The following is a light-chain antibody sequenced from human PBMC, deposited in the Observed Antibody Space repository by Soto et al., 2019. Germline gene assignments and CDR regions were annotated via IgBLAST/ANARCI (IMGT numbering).Light chain of an antibody. J-gene: IGKJ5*01. CDR1: RSVHNY. CDR2: GAS. CDR3: QQYGGTPPIN. Sequence: EVVLTHFPPTLSFSPLYIAALSSNPSRSVHNYLALYQQKPGQAPRFLIYGASSRATGIPDRFSGSGSGTDFTLTISRLEPEDFAVYYCQQYGGTPPINFGQGTRLEIK. V-gene: IGKV3-20*01.